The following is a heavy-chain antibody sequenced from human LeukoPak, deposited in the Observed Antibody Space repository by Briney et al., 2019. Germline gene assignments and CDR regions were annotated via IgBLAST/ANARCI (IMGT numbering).Heavy chain of an antibody. J-gene: IGHJ4*02. CDR1: GGSFSGYY. CDR3: ARSLPNPRFLEWLPKDY. V-gene: IGHV4-34*01. Sequence: SETLSLTCAVYGGSFSGYYWSWVRQPPGQGLEWSGEINHSGSTNYNPSLKSRVPISVDTSKNQCSLKLSSVTAADPAVYYCARSLPNPRFLEWLPKDYWGQGTLVTVSS. CDR2: INHSGST. D-gene: IGHD3-3*01.